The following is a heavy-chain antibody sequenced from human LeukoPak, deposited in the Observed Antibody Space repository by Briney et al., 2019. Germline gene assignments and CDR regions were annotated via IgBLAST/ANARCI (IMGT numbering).Heavy chain of an antibody. CDR2: IIPIFGTA. Sequence: GASVKVSCKASGGTFSSYAISWVRQAPGQGLEWMGGIIPIFGTANYAQKFQGRVTITADESTSTAYMELSSLRSDDTAVYYCAREGITMVRGTPRGGYYFDYWGQGTLVTVSS. D-gene: IGHD3-10*01. CDR3: AREGITMVRGTPRGGYYFDY. J-gene: IGHJ4*02. CDR1: GGTFSSYA. V-gene: IGHV1-69*13.